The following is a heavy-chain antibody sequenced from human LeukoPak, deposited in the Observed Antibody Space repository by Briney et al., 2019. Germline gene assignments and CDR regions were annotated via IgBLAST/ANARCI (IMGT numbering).Heavy chain of an antibody. D-gene: IGHD2-21*01. J-gene: IGHJ5*02. Sequence: ASVTVSCMTSGYSFTDYYMHWVRQAPGQGLEWMGWINPSSGGTSSAQKFQGRVTMTRDTSITTVYMEVRWLTSDDTAVYYCARADRLHGGPYLIGPWGQGTLVTVSS. CDR2: INPSSGGT. V-gene: IGHV1-2*02. CDR1: GYSFTDYY. CDR3: ARADRLHGGPYLIGP.